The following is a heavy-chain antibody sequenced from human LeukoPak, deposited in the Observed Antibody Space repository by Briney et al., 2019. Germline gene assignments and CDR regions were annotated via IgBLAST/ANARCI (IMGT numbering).Heavy chain of an antibody. V-gene: IGHV3-30-3*01. Sequence: GRSLRLSCAASGFTFSSYAMHWVRQAPGKGLEWVAVISYDGSNKYYADSVKGRFTISRDNSKNTLYLQMNSLRAEDTAIYYCAKEGSTTCFDYWGQGTLVTVSS. CDR3: AKEGSTTCFDY. CDR1: GFTFSSYA. CDR2: ISYDGSNK. D-gene: IGHD2/OR15-2a*01. J-gene: IGHJ4*02.